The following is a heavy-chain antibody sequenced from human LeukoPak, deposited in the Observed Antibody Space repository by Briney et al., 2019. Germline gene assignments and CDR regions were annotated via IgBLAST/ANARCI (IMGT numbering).Heavy chain of an antibody. V-gene: IGHV3-21*01. D-gene: IGHD3-22*01. CDR2: ISGDTTAT. CDR3: ARESPGPRVYHDSSNDY. CDR1: GFTFNSA. J-gene: IGHJ4*02. Sequence: GGSLRLSCAASGFTFNSAMTWVRQAPGKGLEWVSTISGDTTATWYADSVKGRFTISRDNAKNSLYLQMNSLRAEDTAVYYCARESPGPRVYHDSSNDYWGQGTLVTVSS.